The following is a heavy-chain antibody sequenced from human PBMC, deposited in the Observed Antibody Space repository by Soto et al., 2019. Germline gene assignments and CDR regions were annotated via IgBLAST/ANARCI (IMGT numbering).Heavy chain of an antibody. CDR3: ARGRQWLDD. CDR1: GGSVSGYY. D-gene: IGHD6-19*01. CDR2: IYYSGST. V-gene: IGHV4-59*02. Sequence: QVQLQELGPGLVKPSETLSLTCTVSGGSVSGYYWSWIRQPPGKGLEWIGYIYYSGSTNYNPSLKSRVTISVDTSKNQFSLKLSSVTAADTAVYYCARGRQWLDDWGQGTLVTVSS. J-gene: IGHJ4*02.